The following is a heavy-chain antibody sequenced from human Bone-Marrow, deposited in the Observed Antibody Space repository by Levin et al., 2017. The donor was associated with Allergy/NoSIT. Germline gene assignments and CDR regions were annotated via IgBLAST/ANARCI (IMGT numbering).Heavy chain of an antibody. J-gene: IGHJ2*01. V-gene: IGHV1-2*06. CDR1: GYTFTGYY. D-gene: IGHD2-2*01. CDR3: ARGAEDVVLQAAMPRGYFDL. Sequence: GASVKVSCKASGYTFTGYYMHWVRQAPGQGLEWMGRINPNSGGTKYAQKFQGRVTMTRDTSISTAYMELNRLRSADTAVYYCARGAEDVVLQAAMPRGYFDLWGRGTLVTVSS. CDR2: INPNSGGT.